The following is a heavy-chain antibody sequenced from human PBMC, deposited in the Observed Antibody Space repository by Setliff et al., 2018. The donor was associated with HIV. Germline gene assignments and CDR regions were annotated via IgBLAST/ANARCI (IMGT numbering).Heavy chain of an antibody. CDR3: ARLTTTYYYDSSAYYHPV. D-gene: IGHD3-22*01. CDR2: INHRGDT. V-gene: IGHV4-34*01. Sequence: PSETLSLTCAVYGGSFSGYYWTWIRQPPGKGLEWIGDINHRGDTKYNPSLRSRVIISVDKSKNQFSLKLSSVTAADTAVFYCARLTTTYYYDSSAYYHPVWGQGTLVTVSS. J-gene: IGHJ4*02. CDR1: GGSFSGYY.